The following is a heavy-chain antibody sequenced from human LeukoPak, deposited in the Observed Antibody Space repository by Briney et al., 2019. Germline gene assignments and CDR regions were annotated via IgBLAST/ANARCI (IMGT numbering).Heavy chain of an antibody. D-gene: IGHD6-13*01. CDR2: ISAHNGNT. CDR3: ARGLSSSHEGIFDY. Sequence: GASVKVSCKASGYTFSSYGISWVRQAPGQGLEWMGWISAHNGNTNYAQKLQGRVTMTTDTSTSTAYMELRSLRSDDTAVYYCARGLSSSHEGIFDYWGQGTLVTVSS. CDR1: GYTFSSYG. V-gene: IGHV1-18*01. J-gene: IGHJ4*02.